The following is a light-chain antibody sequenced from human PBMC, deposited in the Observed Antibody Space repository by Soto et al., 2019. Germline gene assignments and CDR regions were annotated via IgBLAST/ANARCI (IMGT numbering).Light chain of an antibody. Sequence: ALTQPASVSGSPGQSITISCSGTTSVVGGYNLVSWYQQHTAKAPKLLIYEGTQRPSGVSSRFSGSKSGNTASLTISGLQAEDEADYYCCSYASSSSYVFGTGTKVTVL. CDR3: CSYASSSSYV. V-gene: IGLV2-23*01. CDR2: EGT. CDR1: TSVVGGYNL. J-gene: IGLJ1*01.